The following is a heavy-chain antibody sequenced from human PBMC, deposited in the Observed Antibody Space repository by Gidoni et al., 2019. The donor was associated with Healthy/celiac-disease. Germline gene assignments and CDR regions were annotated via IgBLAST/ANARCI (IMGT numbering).Heavy chain of an antibody. V-gene: IGHV3-49*04. J-gene: IGHJ4*02. CDR2: IRSKAYGGTT. CDR3: TRLRWSGNDY. Sequence: EVQLVESGGGLVQPGRSLRLSCTASGFTFGDYAMSWVRQAPGKGLEWVGFIRSKAYGGTTEYAASVKGRFTISRDDSKSIAYLQMNSLKTEDTAVYYCTRLRWSGNDYWGQGTLVTVSS. CDR1: GFTFGDYA. D-gene: IGHD4-17*01.